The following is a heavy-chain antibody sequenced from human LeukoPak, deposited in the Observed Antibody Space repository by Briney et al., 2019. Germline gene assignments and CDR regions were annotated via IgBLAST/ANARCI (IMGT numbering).Heavy chain of an antibody. CDR2: IIPIFGTA. D-gene: IGHD2-2*01. CDR3: ARGQDIVVVPAALDV. V-gene: IGHV1-69*05. CDR1: GGTFSSYA. Sequence: SVKVSCKASGGTFSSYAISWVRLAPGQGLEWMGGIIPIFGTANYAQKFQGRVTITTDESTSTAYMELSSLGSEDTAVYYCARGQDIVVVPAALDVWGKGTTVTVSS. J-gene: IGHJ6*04.